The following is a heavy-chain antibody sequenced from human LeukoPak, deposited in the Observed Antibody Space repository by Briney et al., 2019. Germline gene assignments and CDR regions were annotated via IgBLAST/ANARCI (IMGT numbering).Heavy chain of an antibody. D-gene: IGHD2-2*01. CDR3: ARTSDCSSTSCYPNFDY. CDR1: GGTFSRYA. CDR2: IIPIFGTA. V-gene: IGHV1-69*13. Sequence: SVKVSCKASGGTFSRYAISWVRQAPGQGLEWMGGIIPIFGTANYAQKFQGRVTITADESTSTAYMELSSLRSEDTAVYYCARTSDCSSTSCYPNFDYWGQGTLVTVSS. J-gene: IGHJ4*02.